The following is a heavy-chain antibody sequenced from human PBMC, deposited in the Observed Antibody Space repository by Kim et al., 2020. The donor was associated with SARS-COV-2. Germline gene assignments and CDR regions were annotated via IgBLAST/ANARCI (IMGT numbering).Heavy chain of an antibody. D-gene: IGHD3-10*01. J-gene: IGHJ3*02. V-gene: IGHV3-33*01. CDR2: IWYDEKNE. Sequence: GGSLRLSCAASGFIFSTYGMHWVRQAPGKGLEWVAVIWYDEKNEYYADSVKGRFTISRDNSKGTVYLQMNSLRAEDTAVYYCARALYYSTADAFDIWGQGTMVTVSS. CDR3: ARALYYSTADAFDI. CDR1: GFIFSTYG.